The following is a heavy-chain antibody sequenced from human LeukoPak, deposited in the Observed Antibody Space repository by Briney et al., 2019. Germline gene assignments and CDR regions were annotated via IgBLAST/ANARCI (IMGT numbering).Heavy chain of an antibody. J-gene: IGHJ4*02. D-gene: IGHD2-21*02. CDR3: ARDLRLKELAYCGGDCLDY. CDR1: GFTFSSYA. V-gene: IGHV3-64*01. Sequence: PGGPLRLSCSASGFTFSSYAMHWVRQAPGKGLEYVSAISSNGGSTYYANSVKGRFTISRDNSKNTLYLQMGSLRAEDMAVYYCARDLRLKELAYCGGDCLDYWGQGTLVTVSS. CDR2: ISSNGGST.